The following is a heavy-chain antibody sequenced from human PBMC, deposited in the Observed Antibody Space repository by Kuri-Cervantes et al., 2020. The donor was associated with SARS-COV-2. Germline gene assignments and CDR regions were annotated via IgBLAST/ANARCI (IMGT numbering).Heavy chain of an antibody. J-gene: IGHJ4*02. CDR1: GFTFSGSA. V-gene: IGHV3-73*01. D-gene: IGHD2-15*01. CDR3: TIQVRGYCSGGSCLTLDY. CDR2: IRSKANSYAT. Sequence: GGSLRLSCAASGFTFSGSAMHWVRQASGKGPEWVGRIRSKANSYATAYAASVKGRFTISRDDSKNTAYLQMNSLKTEDTAVHYCTIQVRGYCSGGSCLTLDYWGQGTLVTVSS.